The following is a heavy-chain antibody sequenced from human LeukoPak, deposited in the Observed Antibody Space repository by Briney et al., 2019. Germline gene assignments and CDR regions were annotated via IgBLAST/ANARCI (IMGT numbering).Heavy chain of an antibody. CDR2: INPSGGST. CDR1: GYTFTSYY. D-gene: IGHD6-13*01. J-gene: IGHJ5*02. CDR3: ARDRAGLAAAGNNWFDP. V-gene: IGHV1-46*01. Sequence: ASVKVSCKASGYTFTSYYMHWVRQAPGQGLEWMGIINPSGGSTSYAQKSQGRVTMTRDTSTSTVYMELSSLRSEDTAVYYCARDRAGLAAAGNNWFDPWGQGTLVTVSS.